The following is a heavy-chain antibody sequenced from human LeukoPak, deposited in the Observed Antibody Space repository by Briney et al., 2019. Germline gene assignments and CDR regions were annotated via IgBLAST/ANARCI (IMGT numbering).Heavy chain of an antibody. V-gene: IGHV4-61*02. CDR2: IYTSGST. D-gene: IGHD2-21*02. Sequence: PSETLSLTCTVSGGSISSGSYYWSWIRQPAGKGLEWIGRIYTSGSTNYNPSLKSRVTISVDTSKNQFSLKLSSVTAADTAVYYCARLARNCGGDCWPYYYYMDVWGKGTTVTISS. CDR3: ARLARNCGGDCWPYYYYMDV. CDR1: GGSISSGSYY. J-gene: IGHJ6*03.